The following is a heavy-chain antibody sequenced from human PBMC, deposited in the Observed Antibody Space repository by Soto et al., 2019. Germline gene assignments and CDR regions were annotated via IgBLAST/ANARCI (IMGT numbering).Heavy chain of an antibody. CDR3: ARILTATGGHFDS. D-gene: IGHD2-8*02. CDR2: IFWDDDK. Sequence: PTLVNPTQTLTLPCSFSGFSLTTSGVGVGWVRQSPEKALEWLALIFWDDDKRYSPSLRSRLTIAKDTSKNQVVLTLTNVEPVDTATYYCARILTATGGHFDSWGQGALVTVSS. V-gene: IGHV2-5*02. CDR1: GFSLTTSGVG. J-gene: IGHJ4*02.